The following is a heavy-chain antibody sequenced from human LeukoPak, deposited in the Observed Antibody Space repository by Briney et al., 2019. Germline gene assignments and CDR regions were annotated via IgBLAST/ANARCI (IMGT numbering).Heavy chain of an antibody. CDR3: ARFGYVAAVDV. CDR2: INPAGSET. Sequence: GGSLRLSCAASGFSFSAYWMTWVRQAPGTGLEWVANINPAGSETYYVDPVKGRFSISRDNAKNLVYLQMNSLRADDPAVYHCARFGYVAAVDVWGQGTPVTVSS. V-gene: IGHV3-7*01. CDR1: GFSFSAYW. J-gene: IGHJ4*02. D-gene: IGHD2-15*01.